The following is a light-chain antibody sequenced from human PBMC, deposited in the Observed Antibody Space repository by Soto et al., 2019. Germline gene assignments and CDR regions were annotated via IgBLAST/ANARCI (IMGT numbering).Light chain of an antibody. CDR2: DVT. J-gene: IGLJ2*01. CDR3: CSYSGKFTFV. Sequence: QSALTQPHSVSGSPGQSVSISCSGTIRDIGHFDYVSWYQQHPGKAPKLIIYDVTKRPSGVPDRFSGSKSGLTASLFISGLQTEDEADYFCCSYSGKFTFVFGGGTKLT. CDR1: IRDIGHFDY. V-gene: IGLV2-11*01.